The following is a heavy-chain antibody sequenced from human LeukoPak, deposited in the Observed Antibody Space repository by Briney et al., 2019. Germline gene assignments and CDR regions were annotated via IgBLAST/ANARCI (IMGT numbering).Heavy chain of an antibody. CDR2: INPNSGGT. CDR3: ARDGLIQLWLQDYGDYGYYY. CDR1: GYTFTGYY. D-gene: IGHD5-18*01. J-gene: IGHJ4*02. V-gene: IGHV1-2*02. Sequence: ASVKVSCKASGYTFTGYYMHWVRQAPGQGLEWMGWINPNSGGTNYAQKFQGRVTMTRDTSISTAYMELSRLRSGDTAVYYCARDGLIQLWLQDYGDYGYYYWGQGTLVTVSS.